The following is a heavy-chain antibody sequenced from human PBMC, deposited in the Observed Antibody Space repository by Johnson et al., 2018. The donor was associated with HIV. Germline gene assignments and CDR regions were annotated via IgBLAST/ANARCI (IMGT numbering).Heavy chain of an antibody. D-gene: IGHD3-9*01. Sequence: QMLLVESGGGLVQPGGSLRLSCAASGFTVSSNYMSWVRQAPGKGLEWVAVISYDGSNKYYADSVKGRFTISRDNSKNTLYLQMNSLRAEGTAIYYCARDRILTGYDAFDICGQGTMVTVSS. V-gene: IGHV3-30*03. CDR3: ARDRILTGYDAFDI. CDR2: ISYDGSNK. J-gene: IGHJ3*02. CDR1: GFTVSSNY.